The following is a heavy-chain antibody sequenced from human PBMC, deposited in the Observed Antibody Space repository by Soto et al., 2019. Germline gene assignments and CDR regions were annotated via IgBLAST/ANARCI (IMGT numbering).Heavy chain of an antibody. CDR2: ISSSSSYI. CDR3: ARGHITGTEDII. D-gene: IGHD1-7*01. J-gene: IGHJ3*02. V-gene: IGHV3-21*01. CDR1: GFTFSSYS. Sequence: EVQLVESGGGLVKPGGSLRLSCAASGFTFSSYSMNWVRQAPGKGLEWVSSISSSSSYIYYADSVKGQFTIPRDNAKNSLYMQMNSLRAEDTAVYYCARGHITGTEDIIWGQGTMDTVSS.